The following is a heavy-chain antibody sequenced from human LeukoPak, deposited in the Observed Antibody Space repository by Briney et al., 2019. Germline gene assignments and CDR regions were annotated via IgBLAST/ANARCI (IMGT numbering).Heavy chain of an antibody. CDR1: GGSISSSSYY. J-gene: IGHJ4*02. V-gene: IGHV4-39*01. CDR3: ARLVIREVYFDY. Sequence: SETLCLTCTVSGGSISSSSYYWGCIRQPPGKGLEWNVSIYYSGSTYYNPSLKSRVTISVDTSKNQFSRKLSSVTAADTAVYYCARLVIREVYFDYWGQGTLVTVSS. CDR2: IYYSGST.